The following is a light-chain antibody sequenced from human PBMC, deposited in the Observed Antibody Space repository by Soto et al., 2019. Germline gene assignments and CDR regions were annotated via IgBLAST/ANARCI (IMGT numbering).Light chain of an antibody. Sequence: DVVMTQTPLSLPVTPGEPASISCTSSQSLLDSADGNTYLDWYVQKPGQSPQLLIHTLSSRASGVPDRFTGIGSRTDFTLKISRVEAEHVGVYYCMQRREFPITFGQGTRLEIK. J-gene: IGKJ5*01. CDR3: MQRREFPIT. CDR1: QSLLDSADGNTY. CDR2: TLS. V-gene: IGKV2-40*01.